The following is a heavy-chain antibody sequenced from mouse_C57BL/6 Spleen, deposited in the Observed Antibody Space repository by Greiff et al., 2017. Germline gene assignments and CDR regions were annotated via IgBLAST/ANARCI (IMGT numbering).Heavy chain of an antibody. CDR1: GYTFTSYW. CDR2: IDPSDSYT. V-gene: IGHV1-69*01. J-gene: IGHJ2*01. D-gene: IGHD4-1*02. CDR3: ARFQLGLYFDY. Sequence: QVQLKQPGAELVMPGASVKLSCKASGYTFTSYWMHWVKQRPGQGLEWIGEIDPSDSYTNYNQKFKGKSTLTVDKSSSTAYMQLSSLTSEDSAVYYCARFQLGLYFDYWGQGTTLTVSS.